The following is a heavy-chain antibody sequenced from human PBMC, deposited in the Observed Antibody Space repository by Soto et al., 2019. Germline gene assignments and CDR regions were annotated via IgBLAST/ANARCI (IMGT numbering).Heavy chain of an antibody. V-gene: IGHV4-39*01. D-gene: IGHD6-6*01. J-gene: IGHJ6*02. CDR2: IYYSGST. CDR3: ARKYSSSRYGMDV. CDR1: GGSISSSSYY. Sequence: SETLSLTCTVSGGSISSSSYYWGWIRQPPGKGLEWIGSIYYSGSTYYNPSLKSRVTISVDTSKNQFSLKLSSVTAADTAVYYCARKYSSSRYGMDVWGQGTTVTVSS.